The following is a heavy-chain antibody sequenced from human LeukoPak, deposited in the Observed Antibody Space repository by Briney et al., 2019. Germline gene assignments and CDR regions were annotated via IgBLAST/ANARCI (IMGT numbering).Heavy chain of an antibody. D-gene: IGHD3-10*01. J-gene: IGHJ4*02. CDR3: ARDLGDVSMVRGVMVYFDY. CDR1: GFTFDDYG. Sequence: PGGSLRLSCAASGFTFDDYGMSWVRQAPGKGLEWVSGINWNGGSTGYADSVKGRFTISRGNAKNSLYLQMNSLRAEDTALYYCARDLGDVSMVRGVMVYFDYWGRGTLVTVSS. V-gene: IGHV3-20*04. CDR2: INWNGGST.